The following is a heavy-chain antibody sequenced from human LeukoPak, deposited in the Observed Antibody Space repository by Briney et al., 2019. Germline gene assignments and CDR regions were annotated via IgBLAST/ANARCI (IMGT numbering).Heavy chain of an antibody. Sequence: SGTLCLTCAASGWTFSGYYWSWIRQPPGKGLEWIAEINHSGSTNYNPSPKSRVTISVDTSKNQFSLQLSSVTAADTAVYYCAYLRRIAMDVWGKGTTVTVSS. D-gene: IGHD3-16*02. J-gene: IGHJ6*04. V-gene: IGHV4-34*08. CDR2: INHSGST. CDR3: AYLRRIAMDV. CDR1: GWTFSGYY.